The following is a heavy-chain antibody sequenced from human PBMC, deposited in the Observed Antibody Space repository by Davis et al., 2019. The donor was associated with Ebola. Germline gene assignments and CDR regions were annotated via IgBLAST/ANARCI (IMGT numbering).Heavy chain of an antibody. J-gene: IGHJ4*02. CDR1: GYAFTDYG. D-gene: IGHD5-24*01. CDR2: LNPDTGAT. Sequence: AASVQVSCKASGYAFTDYGVTWVRQAPGQGLQYVGRLNPDTGATKSPQEFQGRVALTRDTSTATAYMELNQLRSDDTAIYFCAVSRRDAYNWDFWGQGTLVTVSS. CDR3: AVSRRDAYNWDF. V-gene: IGHV1-2*06.